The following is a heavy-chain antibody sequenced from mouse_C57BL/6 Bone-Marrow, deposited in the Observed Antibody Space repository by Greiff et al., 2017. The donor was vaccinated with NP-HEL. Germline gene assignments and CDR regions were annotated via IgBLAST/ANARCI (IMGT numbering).Heavy chain of an antibody. Sequence: VQLVESGPGLVKPSQSLFLTCSITGFPITSGYYWIWIRQSPGKPLEWMGYITHSGETFYNPSLQSPLPITRETSKNHFFLQLNSVTTEDTAMYYCAGDSSGYGDFDYWGQGTTLTVSS. CDR3: AGDSSGYGDFDY. CDR1: GFPITSGYY. J-gene: IGHJ2*01. CDR2: ITHSGET. V-gene: IGHV12-3*01. D-gene: IGHD3-2*02.